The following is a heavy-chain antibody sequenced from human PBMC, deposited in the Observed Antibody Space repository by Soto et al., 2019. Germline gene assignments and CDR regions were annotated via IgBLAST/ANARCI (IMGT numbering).Heavy chain of an antibody. J-gene: IGHJ4*02. V-gene: IGHV1-69*01. CDR3: AKALGVTMTAFDN. D-gene: IGHD3-3*01. CDR1: GDSFSNSA. Sequence: QVQLVQSGAAVKKTGSSMKVSCKVSGDSFSNSAISWVRQAPGQGLEWMGGIIPHFGAGDSAQKFQGRVPITADGSTTTVYMELANLRHEDTALYFCAKALGVTMTAFDNCGQGTLVTVSS. CDR2: IIPHFGAG.